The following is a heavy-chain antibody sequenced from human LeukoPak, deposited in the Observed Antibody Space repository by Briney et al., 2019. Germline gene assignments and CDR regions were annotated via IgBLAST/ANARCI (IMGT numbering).Heavy chain of an antibody. CDR1: GYTFTSYG. Sequence: GASMKVSCKASGYTFTSYGISWVRQAPGQGLEWMGWISAYNGNTNYAQKLQGRVTMTTDTSTSTAYMELRSLRSDDTAVYYCARFVVSSSYNWFDPWGQGTLVTVSS. CDR2: ISAYNGNT. V-gene: IGHV1-18*01. CDR3: ARFVVSSSYNWFDP. D-gene: IGHD6-6*01. J-gene: IGHJ5*02.